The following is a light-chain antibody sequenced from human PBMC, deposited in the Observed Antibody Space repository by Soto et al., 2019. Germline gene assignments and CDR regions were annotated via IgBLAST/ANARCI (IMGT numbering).Light chain of an antibody. CDR1: SGHSSYA. Sequence: QLVLTQSPSASASLGASVKFTCTLSSGHSSYAIAWHQQQPEKGPRYLMKLNSDGSHSKGDGIPDRFSGSSSGSERYLTISSLQSEDEADYYCQTWDTGSVVFGGGTQLTVL. J-gene: IGLJ2*01. CDR3: QTWDTGSVV. V-gene: IGLV4-69*01. CDR2: LNSDGSH.